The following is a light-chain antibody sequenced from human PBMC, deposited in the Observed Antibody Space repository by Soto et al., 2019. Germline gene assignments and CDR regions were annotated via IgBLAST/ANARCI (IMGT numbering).Light chain of an antibody. CDR2: GAS. CDR3: QQYGSSRWT. CDR1: QSVSSGY. V-gene: IGKV3-20*01. Sequence: EIVLTQSPGTLSLSPGARAPLSCRASQSVSSGYLAWYQQKPGQAPRLLIYGASSRATGIPDRFSGSGSGTDFTLTISRLEPEDFAVYYCQQYGSSRWTFGQGTKVDIK. J-gene: IGKJ1*01.